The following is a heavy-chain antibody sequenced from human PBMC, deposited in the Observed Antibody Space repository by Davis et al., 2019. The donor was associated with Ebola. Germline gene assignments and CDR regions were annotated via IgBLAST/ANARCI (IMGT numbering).Heavy chain of an antibody. CDR2: ISSSSSYI. CDR3: ARDGLLYGDYAHATFDY. D-gene: IGHD4-17*01. CDR1: GFTFSSYS. J-gene: IGHJ4*02. V-gene: IGHV3-21*01. Sequence: GESLKISCAASGFTFSSYSMNWVRQAPGKGLEWVSSISSSSSYIYYADSVKGRFTISRDNAKNSLYLQMNSLRAEDTAVYYCARDGLLYGDYAHATFDYWGQGTLVTVSS.